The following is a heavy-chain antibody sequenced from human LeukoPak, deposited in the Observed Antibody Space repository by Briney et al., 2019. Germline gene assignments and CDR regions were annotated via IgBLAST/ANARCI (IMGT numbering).Heavy chain of an antibody. CDR2: ISGSGGST. V-gene: IGHV3-23*01. Sequence: GGSLRLSCAASGFTFSDFYMTWIRQAPGKGLEWVSAISGSGGSTYYADSVKGRFTISRDNSKNTLYLQMNSLRAEDTAVYYCAKGRRKYGNYASFDYWGQGTLVTVSS. CDR3: AKGRRKYGNYASFDY. CDR1: GFTFSDFY. J-gene: IGHJ4*02. D-gene: IGHD4-11*01.